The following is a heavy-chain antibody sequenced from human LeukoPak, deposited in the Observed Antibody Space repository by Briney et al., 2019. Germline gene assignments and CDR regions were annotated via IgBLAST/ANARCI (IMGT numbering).Heavy chain of an antibody. J-gene: IGHJ4*02. CDR3: AREDYVWGSYRSSGSD. V-gene: IGHV3-66*01. CDR2: IYSGGST. D-gene: IGHD3-16*02. Sequence: GGSLRLSCAAPGFTVSSNCMSWIRQAPGKGLEWVSVIYSGGSTYYADSVKGRFTISRDNSKNTLYLQMNSLRAEDTAVYYCAREDYVWGSYRSSGSDWGQGTLVTVSS. CDR1: GFTVSSNC.